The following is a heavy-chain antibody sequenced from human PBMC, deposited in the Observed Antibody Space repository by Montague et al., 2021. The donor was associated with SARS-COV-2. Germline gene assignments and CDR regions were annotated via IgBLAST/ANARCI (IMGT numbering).Heavy chain of an antibody. V-gene: IGHV4-34*01. J-gene: IGHJ6*02. CDR1: GGSFSGYY. CDR3: TREGYQMLWSDYYYYGMDV. CDR2: INHSGST. Sequence: ETLSLTCAVYGGSFSGYYWSWIRQPPGKGLEWIGEINHSGSTNYNPSLKSRVTISVDTSKNQFSLKLSSVTAADTAVYYCTREGYQMLWSDYYYYGMDVWGPGTIVTASS. D-gene: IGHD2-2*01.